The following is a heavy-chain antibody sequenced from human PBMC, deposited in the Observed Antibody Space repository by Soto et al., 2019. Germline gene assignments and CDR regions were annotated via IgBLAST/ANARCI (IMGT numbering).Heavy chain of an antibody. CDR1: GFTFSSYW. CDR2: INSDGSST. J-gene: IGHJ5*02. CDR3: ARDSSSWYPWFDP. V-gene: IGHV3-74*01. D-gene: IGHD6-13*01. Sequence: PGGSLRLPCAASGFTFSSYWMHWVRQAPGKGLVWVSRINSDGSSTSYADSVKGRFTISRDNAKNTLYLQMNSLRAEDTAVYYCARDSSSWYPWFDPWGQGTLVTVSS.